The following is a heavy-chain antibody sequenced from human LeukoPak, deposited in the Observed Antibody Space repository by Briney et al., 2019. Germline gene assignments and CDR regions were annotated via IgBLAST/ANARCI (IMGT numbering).Heavy chain of an antibody. J-gene: IGHJ4*02. V-gene: IGHV4-61*01. D-gene: IGHD6-6*01. Sequence: KPSETLSLTCTVSGGSVSSGSYYWSWIRQPPGKGLEWIGYIYYSGSTNYNPSLKSRVTISVDTSKNQFSLKLSSVTAADTAVYYCARGRWYSSSSPFDYWGQGTLVTVSS. CDR2: IYYSGST. CDR1: GGSVSSGSYY. CDR3: ARGRWYSSSSPFDY.